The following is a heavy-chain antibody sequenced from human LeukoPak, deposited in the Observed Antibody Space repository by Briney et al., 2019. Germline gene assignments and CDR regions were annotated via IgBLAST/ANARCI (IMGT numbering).Heavy chain of an antibody. Sequence: SETLSLTCTISGGSISSSSYYWGWIRQPPGKGLEWIGTIDHSGSAYYRPSLKSRATISVDTSKRQFSLKLSSVTAADAAVYYCARETNDYFDSSAYMDVWGQGTTVTVSS. J-gene: IGHJ6*03. V-gene: IGHV4-39*07. CDR2: IDHSGSA. D-gene: IGHD3-22*01. CDR1: GGSISSSSYY. CDR3: ARETNDYFDSSAYMDV.